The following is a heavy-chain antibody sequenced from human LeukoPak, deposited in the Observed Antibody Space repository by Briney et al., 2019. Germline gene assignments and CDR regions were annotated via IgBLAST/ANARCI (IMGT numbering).Heavy chain of an antibody. CDR1: GFTFSNYW. Sequence: QPGGSLRLSCAASGFTFSNYWMSWVRQAPGKGLEWMANIKTDGSEKYYVDSVKGRFTISRDNAKNSLYLQMNSLRVEDTAVYYCAKWTYSSGWYYDYWGQGTLVTVSS. D-gene: IGHD6-19*01. CDR3: AKWTYSSGWYYDY. J-gene: IGHJ4*02. V-gene: IGHV3-7*02. CDR2: IKTDGSEK.